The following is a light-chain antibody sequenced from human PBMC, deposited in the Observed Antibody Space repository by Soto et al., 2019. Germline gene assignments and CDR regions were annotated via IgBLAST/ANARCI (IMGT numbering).Light chain of an antibody. J-gene: IGKJ1*01. CDR2: DAS. CDR3: LQYNGSSRT. Sequence: PMTQSPSTLSASIGETATITCRASQTISGWLAWYQQRPGKAPNLLIFDASTLESGVPSRFSGSGSGTTFTLTISSLQSDDFATYYCLQYNGSSRTFGEGTKVDI. CDR1: QTISGW. V-gene: IGKV1-5*01.